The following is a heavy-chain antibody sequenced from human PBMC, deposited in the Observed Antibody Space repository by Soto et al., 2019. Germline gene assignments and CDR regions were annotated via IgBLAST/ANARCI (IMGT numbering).Heavy chain of an antibody. J-gene: IGHJ6*02. CDR1: GFTFRNYG. CDR2: ISYDGDNK. CDR3: AQSGPGGGIAVAGYYYYGMDV. D-gene: IGHD6-19*01. Sequence: GGSLRLSCKPSGFTFRNYGLLWVRQAPGKGLEWVALISYDGDNKYYTDSARGRFTVSRDNFNNMMFLQMDSLRPGDSAVYYCAQSGPGGGIAVAGYYYYGMDVWGQGTTVTVSS. V-gene: IGHV3-30*03.